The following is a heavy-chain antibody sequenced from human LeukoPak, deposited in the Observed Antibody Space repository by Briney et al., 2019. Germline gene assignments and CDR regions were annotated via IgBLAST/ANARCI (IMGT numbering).Heavy chain of an antibody. J-gene: IGHJ4*02. CDR3: ARDLHYGSADY. V-gene: IGHV3-74*01. CDR1: GFTFRNYW. Sequence: GGSLRLSCAASGFTFRNYWMHWVRQAPGKGLVWVSRINSDGTYTNYADSVKGRFTISRDNAKNTLYLQMNSLRAEDTALYYCARDLHYGSADYWGQGTLVTVSS. CDR2: INSDGTYT. D-gene: IGHD3-10*01.